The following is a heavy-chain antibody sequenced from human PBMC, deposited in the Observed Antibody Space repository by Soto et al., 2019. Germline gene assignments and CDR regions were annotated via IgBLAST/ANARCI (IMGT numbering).Heavy chain of an antibody. CDR2: SKIKTDGGMT. V-gene: IGHV3-15*01. Sequence: GGELRVSCVASGFTFRKAWMSWVRQAPREGPEWVGRSKIKTDGGMTDYADPVKGRLTISRDDSKNTLYLQMNSLKTEDTAVYYCTTDPSAYYDFWSGTILDYWGQGTLVTVSS. D-gene: IGHD3-3*01. J-gene: IGHJ4*02. CDR1: GFTFRKAW. CDR3: TTDPSAYYDFWSGTILDY.